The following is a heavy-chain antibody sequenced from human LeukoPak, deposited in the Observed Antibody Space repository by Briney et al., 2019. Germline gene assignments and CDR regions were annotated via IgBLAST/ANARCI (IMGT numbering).Heavy chain of an antibody. CDR1: GGSISSSNYY. D-gene: IGHD3-10*01. CDR2: IYYSGST. CDR3: ASIWFGELSGWFDP. Sequence: SETLSLTCTVSGGSISSSNYYWGWIRQPPGKGLEWIGSIYYSGSTYYNPSLKSRVTISVDTSKNQFSLKLSSVTAADTAVYYCASIWFGELSGWFDPWGQGTLVTVSS. V-gene: IGHV4-39*01. J-gene: IGHJ5*02.